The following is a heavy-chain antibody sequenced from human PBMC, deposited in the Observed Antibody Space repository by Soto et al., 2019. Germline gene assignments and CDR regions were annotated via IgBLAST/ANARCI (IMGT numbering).Heavy chain of an antibody. CDR3: ARDGHGMDF. CDR1: GGSVSTDSYD. Sequence: PSETLSLTCTVSGGSVSTDSYDWSWIRQPPGKGLEWIGKIFFTGSAHYNPSLRNRVTMSVDTSKDQFSLTLTSVTAADTAVYYCARDGHGMDFWGQGTTVTVSS. V-gene: IGHV4-61*01. J-gene: IGHJ6*02. CDR2: IFFTGSA.